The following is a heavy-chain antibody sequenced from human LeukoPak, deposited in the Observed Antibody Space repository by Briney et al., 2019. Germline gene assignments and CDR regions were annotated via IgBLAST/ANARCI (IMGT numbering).Heavy chain of an antibody. V-gene: IGHV3-30*18. CDR3: AKPTRVVAAAGTNNWFDP. CDR2: ISYDGSNK. D-gene: IGHD6-13*01. Sequence: GGSLRLSCAASGFTYSSYAMSWVRQAPGKGLEWVAVISYDGSNKYYADSVKGRFTISRDNSKNTLYLQMNSLRAEDTAVYYCAKPTRVVAAAGTNNWFDPWGQGTLVTVSS. J-gene: IGHJ5*02. CDR1: GFTYSSYA.